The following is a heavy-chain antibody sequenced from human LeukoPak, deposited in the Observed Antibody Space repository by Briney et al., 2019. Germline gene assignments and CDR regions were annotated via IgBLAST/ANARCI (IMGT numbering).Heavy chain of an antibody. CDR2: IYNSGTT. D-gene: IGHD6-6*01. V-gene: IGHV4-30-4*07. J-gene: IGHJ6*03. Sequence: SETLSLTCGVSGDSISNGGYSWSWIRQPPGKGLDWIGYIYNSGTTYYNPSLKSRVTISVDTSKNQFSLKLSSVTAADTAVYYCARIRPSRLYMDVWGKGTTVTVSS. CDR3: ARIRPSRLYMDV. CDR1: GDSISNGGYS.